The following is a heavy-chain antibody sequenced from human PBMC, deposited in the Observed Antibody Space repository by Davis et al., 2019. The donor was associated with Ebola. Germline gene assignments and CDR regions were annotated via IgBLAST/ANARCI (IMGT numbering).Heavy chain of an antibody. Sequence: GESLKISCAASGFTFNKYWMHWVRQAPGKGLVYVSRISSDGGITSYADSVKGRFTISRDNAKNTLYLQMNSLRAEDTAVYYCASYSYGYSYYGMDVWGQGTTVTVSS. V-gene: IGHV3-74*01. D-gene: IGHD5-18*01. CDR2: ISSDGGIT. J-gene: IGHJ6*02. CDR1: GFTFNKYW. CDR3: ASYSYGYSYYGMDV.